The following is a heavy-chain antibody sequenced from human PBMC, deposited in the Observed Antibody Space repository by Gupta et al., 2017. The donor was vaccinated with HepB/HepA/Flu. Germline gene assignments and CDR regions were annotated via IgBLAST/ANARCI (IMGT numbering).Heavy chain of an antibody. CDR1: GFIFSNDW. Sequence: VKLEESGGGVVYPGGSRRLSCSASGFIFSNDWMHWVRQVPGKSPVWVARITGDGSRITYADSVRGRFLISRDNAKNTLYLQLNSLRVDDTGTYFCARGSGSAILANWGQGTLVTVSS. CDR2: ITGDGSRI. CDR3: ARGSGSAILAN. J-gene: IGHJ4*02. D-gene: IGHD3-10*01. V-gene: IGHV3-74*01.